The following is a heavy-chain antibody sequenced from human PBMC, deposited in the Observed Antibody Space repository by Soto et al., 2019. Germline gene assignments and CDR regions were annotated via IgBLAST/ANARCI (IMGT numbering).Heavy chain of an antibody. J-gene: IGHJ4*02. CDR1: GYTFTSYG. D-gene: IGHD3-9*01. CDR3: ARGYYDILTGPYYFDY. CDR2: ISAYNGNT. V-gene: IGHV1-18*04. Sequence: ASVKVSCKASGYTFTSYGISWVRQAPGQGLEWMGWISAYNGNTNYAQKLQGRVTMTTDTSTSTAYMELRSLRSEDTAVYYCARGYYDILTGPYYFDYWGQGTLVNVSS.